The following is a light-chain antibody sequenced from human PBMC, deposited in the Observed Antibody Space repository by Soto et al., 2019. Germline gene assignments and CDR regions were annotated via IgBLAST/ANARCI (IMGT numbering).Light chain of an antibody. CDR3: QHYYGSLYS. J-gene: IGKJ2*01. CDR1: QSMNSW. CDR2: DAS. Sequence: DIQMTQSPSTLSASIGDTVTITCRASQSMNSWWAWYQQKPGKAPKVLIYDASILESGVPSRFSGSASGTEFTLTITGLQPDDSATYYCQHYYGSLYSFGQGNKLEI. V-gene: IGKV1-5*01.